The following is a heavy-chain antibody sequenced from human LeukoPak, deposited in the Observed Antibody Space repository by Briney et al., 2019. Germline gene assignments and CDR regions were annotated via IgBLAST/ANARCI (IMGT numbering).Heavy chain of an antibody. CDR3: ARQLPPAAADTRGYFDY. CDR2: IFYGEST. D-gene: IGHD6-25*01. CDR1: AGSLSNGDYH. V-gene: IGHV4-39*01. Sequence: SETLSLTCSVSAGSLSNGDYHWVWLRQAPGKGLEWIGCIFYGESTHYNPSLKSRATISVDASKNQFSLNRTSVSAADAAIYYWARQLPPAAADTRGYFDYWGQGTVGTVSS. J-gene: IGHJ4*01.